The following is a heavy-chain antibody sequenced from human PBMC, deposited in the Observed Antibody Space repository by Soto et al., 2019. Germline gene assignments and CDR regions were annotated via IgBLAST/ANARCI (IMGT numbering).Heavy chain of an antibody. CDR1: KFTVSAYY. CDR3: ATGQQVRMADI. V-gene: IGHV3-11*03. CDR2: ISGDSSDR. J-gene: IGHJ3*02. D-gene: IGHD6-13*01. Sequence: QVQLLESGGGLGKPGGSLRLSCAASKFTVSAYYMAWIRQAPGKGLDWISYISGDSSDRNYADSVKGRFTISRDNAKNSLHLQMNSLTVEDTAVYFCATGQQVRMADIWGQGTMVTVSS.